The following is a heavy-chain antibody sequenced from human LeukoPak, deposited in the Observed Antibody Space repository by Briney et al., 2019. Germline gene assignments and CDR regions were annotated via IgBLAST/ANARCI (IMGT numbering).Heavy chain of an antibody. CDR2: INPNSGGT. J-gene: IGHJ4*02. D-gene: IGHD1-26*01. CDR3: ARRSGSYSGFDY. Sequence: ASVKVSCKASGYTFTDYYIHWVRQAPGQGPEWMGWINPNSGGTKYRGRVTMTRDTSITTAYMELSSLRSDDTAVYYCARRSGSYSGFDYWGQGILVTVSS. V-gene: IGHV1-2*02. CDR1: GYTFTDYY.